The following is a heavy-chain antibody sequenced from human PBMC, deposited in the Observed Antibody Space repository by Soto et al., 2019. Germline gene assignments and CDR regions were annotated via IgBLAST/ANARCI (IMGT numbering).Heavy chain of an antibody. D-gene: IGHD2-15*01. Sequence: QVQLVQSGAEVKKPGASVKVSCKASGYTFTSYGISWVRQAPGQGLEWTGWISAYNGNTNYAQKLQGRVTMTTDTSTSTAYMELRSLRSDDTAVYYCARHLYCSGGSCYSNWYFDLWGRGTLFTVSS. CDR3: ARHLYCSGGSCYSNWYFDL. CDR1: GYTFTSYG. CDR2: ISAYNGNT. V-gene: IGHV1-18*01. J-gene: IGHJ2*01.